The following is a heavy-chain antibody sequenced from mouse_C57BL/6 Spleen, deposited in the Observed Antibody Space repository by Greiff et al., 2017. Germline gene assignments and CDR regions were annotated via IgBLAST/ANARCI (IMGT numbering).Heavy chain of an antibody. J-gene: IGHJ2*01. CDR1: GYSFTGYY. V-gene: IGHV1-42*01. CDR3: ARGLGRYYFDY. CDR2: INPSTGGT. D-gene: IGHD4-1*01. Sequence: LVESGPELVKPGASVKISCKASGYSFTGYYMNWVKQSPEKSLEWIGEINPSTGGTTYNQKFKAKATLTVDKSSSTAYMQLKSLTSEDSAVYYCARGLGRYYFDYWGQGTTLTVSS.